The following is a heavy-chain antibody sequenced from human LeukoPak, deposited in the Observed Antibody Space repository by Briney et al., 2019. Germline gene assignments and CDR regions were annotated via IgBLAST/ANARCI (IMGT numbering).Heavy chain of an antibody. D-gene: IGHD5-18*01. CDR3: ARALVDTAMVSDY. Sequence: GGSLRLSCAASGFTFSSYWMSWVRQAPGKGLEWVANIKQDGSEKYYVDSVKGRFTISRDNSKNTLYLQMGSLRAEDMAVYYCARALVDTAMVSDYWGQGTLVTVSS. CDR2: IKQDGSEK. CDR1: GFTFSSYW. V-gene: IGHV3-7*01. J-gene: IGHJ4*02.